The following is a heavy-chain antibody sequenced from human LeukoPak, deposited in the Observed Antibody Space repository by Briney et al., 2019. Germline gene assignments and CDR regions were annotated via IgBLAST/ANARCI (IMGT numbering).Heavy chain of an antibody. CDR2: ISSTGGYI. Sequence: PGGSLRLSCAASGFDFSSYGMHWVRQAPGKGLEWVSSISSTGGYIYYADSVKGRFTISRDNAKNSLYLQMNSLRAEDTAVYYCARDGIVSDYYHYMDVWGKGTTVTVS. CDR3: ARDGIVSDYYHYMDV. J-gene: IGHJ6*03. CDR1: GFDFSSYG. D-gene: IGHD1-26*01. V-gene: IGHV3-21*01.